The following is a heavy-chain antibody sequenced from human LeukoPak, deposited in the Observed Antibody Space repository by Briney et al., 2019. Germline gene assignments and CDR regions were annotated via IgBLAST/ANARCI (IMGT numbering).Heavy chain of an antibody. CDR2: TNRSGST. D-gene: IGHD3-10*01. Sequence: SETLSLTCAVYGGSFSGYYWSWIRQPPGKGLEWIGETNRSGSTNYNPSLKSRVTISVDTSKNQFSLKLSSVTAADTAVYYCAASLWFGESVFDPWGQGTLVTVSS. CDR3: AASLWFGESVFDP. V-gene: IGHV4-34*01. J-gene: IGHJ5*02. CDR1: GGSFSGYY.